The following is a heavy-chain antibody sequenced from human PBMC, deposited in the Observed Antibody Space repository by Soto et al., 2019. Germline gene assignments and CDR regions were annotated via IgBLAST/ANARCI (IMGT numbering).Heavy chain of an antibody. CDR1: GGSVSSGSYY. CDR3: ASTTIFAVVINYFDY. J-gene: IGHJ4*02. Sequence: SETLSLTCTVSGGSVSSGSYYWSWIRQPPGKGLEWIGYIYYSGSTNYNPSLKSRVTISVDTSKNQFSLKLSSVTAADTAVYYCASTTIFAVVINYFDYWGQGTLVTVSS. CDR2: IYYSGST. V-gene: IGHV4-61*01. D-gene: IGHD3-3*01.